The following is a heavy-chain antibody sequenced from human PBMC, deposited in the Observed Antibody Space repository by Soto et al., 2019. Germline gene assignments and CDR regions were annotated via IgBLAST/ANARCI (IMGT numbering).Heavy chain of an antibody. Sequence: QVQLVQSGAEVKTPGASVKVSCKASGYTSATYDINWVRQAPGQGLEWMGWMNPNSDNTGYAQKFQGRLTMTRDTALSVAHMELSSLRNEDTAVYYCARSDGYNFNWLDSWGQGTLVTVSA. D-gene: IGHD2-21*01. CDR2: MNPNSDNT. CDR1: GYTSATYD. J-gene: IGHJ5*01. V-gene: IGHV1-8*01. CDR3: ARSDGYNFNWLDS.